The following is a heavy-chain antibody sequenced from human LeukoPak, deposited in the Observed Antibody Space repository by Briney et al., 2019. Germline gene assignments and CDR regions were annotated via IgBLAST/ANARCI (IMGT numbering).Heavy chain of an antibody. CDR2: IYTSGST. V-gene: IGHV4-4*07. CDR3: AREHFLIRSLDV. D-gene: IGHD3-16*02. Sequence: SETLSLTCTVSGGSISSYYWSWIRQPAGKGLEWIGRIYTSGSTNYNPSLKSRVTMSVDTSTNQFSLKLSSVTAADTAVYYCAREHFLIRSLDVWGKGTTVTVSS. CDR1: GGSISSYY. J-gene: IGHJ6*04.